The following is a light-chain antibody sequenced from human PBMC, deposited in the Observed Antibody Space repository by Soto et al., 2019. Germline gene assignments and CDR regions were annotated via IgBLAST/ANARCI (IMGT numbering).Light chain of an antibody. V-gene: IGKV1-39*01. Sequence: DIQMTQSPSSLSASVGDRVTIACRTSQTINNYLNWYQQKPGKAPKLLIYAASSLQSGVPSRFSGSGSGTDFTLTISSLQPEEFATYYCQQSYSIPTFGQGTKVEIK. CDR1: QTINNY. J-gene: IGKJ1*01. CDR3: QQSYSIPT. CDR2: AAS.